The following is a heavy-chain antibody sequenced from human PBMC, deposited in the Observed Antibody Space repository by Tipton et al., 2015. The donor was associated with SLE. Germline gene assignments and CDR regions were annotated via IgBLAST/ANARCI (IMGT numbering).Heavy chain of an antibody. D-gene: IGHD3-22*01. CDR3: ARDGNYYDSSGYLDY. J-gene: IGHJ4*02. Sequence: SLRLSCAASGFTFSSYGMHWVRQAPGKGLEWVAVIWYDGSNKYYADSVKGRFTISRDNSKNTLYLQMNSLRAEDKAVYYCARDGNYYDSSGYLDYWGQGTLVTVSS. CDR1: GFTFSSYG. CDR2: IWYDGSNK. V-gene: IGHV3-33*01.